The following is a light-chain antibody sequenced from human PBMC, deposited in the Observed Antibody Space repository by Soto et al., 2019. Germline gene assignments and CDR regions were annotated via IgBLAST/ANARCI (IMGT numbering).Light chain of an antibody. Sequence: EVVLTQSPGTLSVSPGERATLSCRASQSVSSSYLAWYQQKPGQSPRLLIYGASGRATGIPDRFSGSGSGTDFTLTINGLEAEDFAVYYCQQYDSSPWTFGQGTKVDLK. CDR3: QQYDSSPWT. CDR1: QSVSSSY. CDR2: GAS. J-gene: IGKJ1*01. V-gene: IGKV3-20*01.